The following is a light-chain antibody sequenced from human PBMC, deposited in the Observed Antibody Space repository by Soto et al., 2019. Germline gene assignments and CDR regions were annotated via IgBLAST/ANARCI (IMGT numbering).Light chain of an antibody. Sequence: EIVLTQSPATLSLSPGERATLSCRASQSVSTYLAWYQQTPGRPPRLLIYDASKRAPGIPARFSGSGSGTDFTLTVSSLEPEDFAVYYCQQSSNWQGTFGRGTKVDI. J-gene: IGKJ1*01. CDR3: QQSSNWQGT. CDR2: DAS. V-gene: IGKV3-11*01. CDR1: QSVSTY.